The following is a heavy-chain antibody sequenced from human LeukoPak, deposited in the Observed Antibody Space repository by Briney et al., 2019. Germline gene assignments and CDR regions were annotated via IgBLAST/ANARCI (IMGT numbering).Heavy chain of an antibody. D-gene: IGHD3-22*01. CDR2: IYYSGST. J-gene: IGHJ3*02. V-gene: IGHV4-61*01. CDR1: GGSVSSGSYY. CDR3: ARVSTMIVVVRRNAFDI. Sequence: PSETLSLTCTVSGGSVSSGSYYWSWIRQPPGKGLEWIGYIYYSGSTNYNPSLKSRVTISVDTSKNQFSLKLSSVTAADTAVYYCARVSTMIVVVRRNAFDIWGQGTVVTVSS.